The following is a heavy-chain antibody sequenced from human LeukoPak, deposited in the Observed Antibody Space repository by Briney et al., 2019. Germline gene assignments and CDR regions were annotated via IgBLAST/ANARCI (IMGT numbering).Heavy chain of an antibody. V-gene: IGHV3-15*01. J-gene: IGHJ4*02. CDR2: IKSKTDGGTT. CDR1: GFTFSNAW. D-gene: IGHD3-22*01. Sequence: GGSLRLSCAASGFTFSNAWMSWVRQAPGKGLEWVGRIKSKTDGGTTDYAAPVKGRFTISRDDSKNTLYLQMNSLKTADTAVYYCTTGRLTIINLDFDYWGQGTLVTVSS. CDR3: TTGRLTIINLDFDY.